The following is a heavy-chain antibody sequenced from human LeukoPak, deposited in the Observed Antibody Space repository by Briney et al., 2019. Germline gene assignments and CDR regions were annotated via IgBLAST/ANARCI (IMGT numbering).Heavy chain of an antibody. CDR1: GGSITTHY. CDR2: VYNTGST. Sequence: SETLSLTCTVSGGSITTHYWSWIRQPAGREVEWIGRVYNTGSTKYNPSLESRVTMSVDTSSNRFSLRLRSVTAADTAVYYCARDLLGDYGTFDIWGQGAMVTVSS. CDR3: ARDLLGDYGTFDI. D-gene: IGHD4-17*01. V-gene: IGHV4-4*07. J-gene: IGHJ3*02.